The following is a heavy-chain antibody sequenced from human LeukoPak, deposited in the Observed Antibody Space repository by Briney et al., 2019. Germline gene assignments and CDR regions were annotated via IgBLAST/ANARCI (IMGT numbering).Heavy chain of an antibody. CDR3: ARDREVSGSFDAFDI. D-gene: IGHD3-10*01. CDR1: GGTFSSYA. CDR2: IIPIFGTA. Sequence: ASVKVSCKASGGTFSSYAISWVRQAPGQGLEWMGGIIPIFGTANYAQKFQGRVTITADESTSTAYMELSSLRSEDTAVYYCARDREVSGSFDAFDIWGQGTMVTVSS. V-gene: IGHV1-69*13. J-gene: IGHJ3*02.